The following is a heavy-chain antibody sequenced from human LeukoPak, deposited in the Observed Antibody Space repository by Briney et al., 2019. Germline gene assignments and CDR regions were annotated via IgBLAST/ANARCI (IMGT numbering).Heavy chain of an antibody. J-gene: IGHJ6*02. CDR2: INHSGST. CDR1: GGSISSYY. CDR3: ARDSLRYYDFWSGYSKHYGMDV. D-gene: IGHD3-3*01. Sequence: PSETLSLTCTVSGGSISSYYWSWIRQPPGKGLEWIGEINHSGSTNYNPSLKSRVTISVDTSKNQFSLKLSSVTAADTAVYYCARDSLRYYDFWSGYSKHYGMDVWGQGTTVTVSS. V-gene: IGHV4-34*01.